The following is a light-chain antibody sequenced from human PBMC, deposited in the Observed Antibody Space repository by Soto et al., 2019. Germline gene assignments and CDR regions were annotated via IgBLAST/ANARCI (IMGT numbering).Light chain of an antibody. V-gene: IGKV1-39*01. CDR3: QQSQSTPLT. J-gene: IGKJ4*01. CDR2: AAS. CDR1: QTISRN. Sequence: DIQMTQSPSSLSASVGDRVTITCRASQTISRNLNWYQQKPGKAPKLLIYAASSLQSGVPSRFSGSGSGTDFTLSISSLQPEDFASYFCQQSQSTPLTFGGGTKVGIK.